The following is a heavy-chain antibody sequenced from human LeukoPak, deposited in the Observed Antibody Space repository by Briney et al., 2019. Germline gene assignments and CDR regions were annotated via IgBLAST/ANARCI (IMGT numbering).Heavy chain of an antibody. CDR3: ARGHLYSSSSPYYFDY. CDR2: IYSGGST. CDR1: GFTVSSNY. V-gene: IGHV3-53*01. D-gene: IGHD6-6*01. Sequence: GGSLRLSCAASGFTVSSNYMSWVRQAPGKGLEWVSVIYSGGSTFYADSVKGRFTISRDNSKNTLYLQMNSLRAGDTAVYYCARGHLYSSSSPYYFDYWGQGTLVTVSS. J-gene: IGHJ4*02.